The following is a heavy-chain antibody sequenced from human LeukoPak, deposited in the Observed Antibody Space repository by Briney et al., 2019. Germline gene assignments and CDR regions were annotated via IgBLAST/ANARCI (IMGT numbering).Heavy chain of an antibody. CDR1: GGTFICYA. CDR3: ARGPWIQLPQNSRHEFLDY. CDR2: IIPIFGTA. V-gene: IGHV1-69*13. D-gene: IGHD5-18*01. J-gene: IGHJ4*02. Sequence: ASVKVSCKASGGTFICYAISWLRQAPGQGLEWMGGIIPIFGTANYAQKFEGRVTITSDESTSKAYILLSSLRSEDTGVYYCARGPWIQLPQNSRHEFLDYWGQGTLVTVSS.